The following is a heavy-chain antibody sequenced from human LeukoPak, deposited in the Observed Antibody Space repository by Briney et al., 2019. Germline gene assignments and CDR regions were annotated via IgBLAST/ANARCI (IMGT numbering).Heavy chain of an antibody. CDR3: AKDSGIAVAGTLRAFDI. D-gene: IGHD6-19*01. CDR1: GFTFSSYG. J-gene: IGHJ3*02. CDR2: IWYDGSNK. Sequence: PGGSLRLSCAASGFTFSSYGMHWVRQAPGKGLEWVAVIWYDGSNKYFADSVKGRFTISRDNSKNTLYLQMNSLRAEDTAVYYCAKDSGIAVAGTLRAFDIWGQGTMVTVSS. V-gene: IGHV3-30*02.